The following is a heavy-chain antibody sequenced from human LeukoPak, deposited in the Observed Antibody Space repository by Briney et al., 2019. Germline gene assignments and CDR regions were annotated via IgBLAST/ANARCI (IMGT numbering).Heavy chain of an antibody. CDR1: GFTFSDYY. CDR2: ISSSGSTI. Sequence: GGSLRLSCAASGFTFSDYYMSWIRQAPGKGLEWVSYISSSGSTIYYADSVKGRFTISRDNAKNSLYLQMNSLRAEDTAVYYCARSRITMVRGVIITPYYFDYWGQGTLVTVSS. J-gene: IGHJ4*02. CDR3: ARSRITMVRGVIITPYYFDY. D-gene: IGHD3-10*01. V-gene: IGHV3-11*04.